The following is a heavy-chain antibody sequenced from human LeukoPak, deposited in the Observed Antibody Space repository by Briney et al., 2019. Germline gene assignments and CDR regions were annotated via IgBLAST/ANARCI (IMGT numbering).Heavy chain of an antibody. CDR3: ARVCYYYDTRTTYYFDY. V-gene: IGHV1-2*02. CDR1: GYTFTGYY. Sequence: ASVKVSCKASGYTFTGYYMHWVRQAPGQGLEWMGWINPNSGGTNYAQKFQGRVTMTRDTSISTAYMELSRLRSDDTAVYYCARVCYYYDTRTTYYFDYWGQGTLVTVSS. D-gene: IGHD3-22*01. CDR2: INPNSGGT. J-gene: IGHJ4*02.